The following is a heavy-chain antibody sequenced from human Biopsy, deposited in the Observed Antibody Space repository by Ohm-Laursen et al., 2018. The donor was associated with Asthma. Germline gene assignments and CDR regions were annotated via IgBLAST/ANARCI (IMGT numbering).Heavy chain of an antibody. J-gene: IGHJ6*02. D-gene: IGHD3-10*01. CDR3: VRDMGAGPNQPPSGSGSSHLYGMDV. CDR2: ISWNSGSS. V-gene: IGHV3-9*01. Sequence: SLRLSCTASGFSLDDYAMYWVRQGPGEGLEWVAGISWNSGSSAYADSVKGRFTISRDNAKNSLYLQMTSLGPADTAMYYCVRDMGAGPNQPPSGSGSSHLYGMDVWGQGTTVTVSS. CDR1: GFSLDDYA.